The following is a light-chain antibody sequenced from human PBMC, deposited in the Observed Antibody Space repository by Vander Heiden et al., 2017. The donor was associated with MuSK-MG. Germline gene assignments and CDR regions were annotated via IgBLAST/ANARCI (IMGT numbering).Light chain of an antibody. V-gene: IGKV3-11*01. CDR2: DAS. CDR1: QSVTSS. J-gene: IGKJ3*01. Sequence: EIVLTQSPATLPLSPGERATLSRRASQSVTSSLAWYQQKSGHAPRLLIYDASNRATGIPARFIGSGSGTDFTLTISILEPEDFTVYYCQQRSNWRGVTFGHGTKLDIK. CDR3: QQRSNWRGVT.